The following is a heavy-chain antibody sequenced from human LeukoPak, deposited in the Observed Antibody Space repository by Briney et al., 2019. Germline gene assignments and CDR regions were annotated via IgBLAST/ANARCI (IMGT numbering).Heavy chain of an antibody. J-gene: IGHJ4*02. V-gene: IGHV3-33*01. CDR1: GSTFSSYG. Sequence: PGGSLRLSCAASGSTFSSYGMHWVRQAPGKGLEWVAVIWYDGSNKYYADSVKGRFTISRDNSKNTLYLQMNSLRAEDTAVYYCARDVGPIHFDYWGQGTLVTVSS. D-gene: IGHD1-26*01. CDR3: ARDVGPIHFDY. CDR2: IWYDGSNK.